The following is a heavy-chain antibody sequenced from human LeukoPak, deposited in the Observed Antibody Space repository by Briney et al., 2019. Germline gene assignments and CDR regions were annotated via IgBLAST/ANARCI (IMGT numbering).Heavy chain of an antibody. CDR1: GGSISSYY. CDR3: ARAGHIGYYDSSGYNFDY. V-gene: IGHV4-59*01. D-gene: IGHD3-22*01. CDR2: IYYSGST. Sequence: ASETLSLTCTVSGGSISSYYWSWIRQPPGKGLEWIGYIYYSGSTNYNPSLKSRVSISVDTSKNQFSLKLSSVTAADTAVYYCARAGHIGYYDSSGYNFDYWGQGTLVTVSS. J-gene: IGHJ4*02.